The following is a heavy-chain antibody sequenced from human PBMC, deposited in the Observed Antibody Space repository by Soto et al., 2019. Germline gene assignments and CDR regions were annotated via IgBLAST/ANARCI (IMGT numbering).Heavy chain of an antibody. J-gene: IGHJ6*02. CDR2: IWSAGLI. Sequence: GSLRLSCAASGFTVSSKYMSWVRQAPGEGLEWVSIIWSAGLIYYADSVRGRFTISRDISKNILYLEMTSLRADDTAVYYCAREAPMDVWGQGTTVTVSS. CDR3: AREAPMDV. V-gene: IGHV3-53*01. CDR1: GFTVSSKY.